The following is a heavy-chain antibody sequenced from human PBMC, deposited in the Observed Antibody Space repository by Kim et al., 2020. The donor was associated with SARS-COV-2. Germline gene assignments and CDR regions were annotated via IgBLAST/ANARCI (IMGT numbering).Heavy chain of an antibody. J-gene: IGHJ6*02. CDR2: IKQDGSEK. V-gene: IGHV3-7*03. Sequence: GGSLRLSCAASGFTFSSYWMSWVRQAPGKGLEWVASIKQDGSEKYYVDSVKGRFTISRDNAKNSLYLQMNSLRAEDTAVYYCARELYYGSGSYYTGYYGMDVWGQGTTVTVSS. D-gene: IGHD3-10*01. CDR1: GFTFSSYW. CDR3: ARELYYGSGSYYTGYYGMDV.